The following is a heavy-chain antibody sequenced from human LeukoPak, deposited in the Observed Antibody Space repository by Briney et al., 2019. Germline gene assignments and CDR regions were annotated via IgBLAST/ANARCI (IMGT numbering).Heavy chain of an antibody. V-gene: IGHV3-66*01. CDR1: GFTVSRNY. D-gene: IGHD1-14*01. CDR3: AREPPPLNWYYGMDV. Sequence: GGSLRLSCAASGFTVSRNYMSWVRQAPGKGLEWVSVIYSIGGAHYSDSVRGRFTISRDNFENTVYLQMNSLRAEDTAVYYCAREPPPLNWYYGMDVWGQGTTVTVSS. J-gene: IGHJ6*02. CDR2: IYSIGGA.